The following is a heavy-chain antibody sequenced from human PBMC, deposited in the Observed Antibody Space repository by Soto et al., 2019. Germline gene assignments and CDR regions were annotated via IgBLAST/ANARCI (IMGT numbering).Heavy chain of an antibody. Sequence: SETLSLTCNVSGGSISKFYWAWIRKTAGNGLEWMGRVYATGTTDYNPSLRSRVAMSVDISKKTFSLRLRSVTGADSGVYYCVRDGSKSLRDWFDSWGQGILVTVSS. CDR3: VRDGSKSLRDWFDS. CDR1: GGSISKFY. J-gene: IGHJ5*01. CDR2: VYATGTT. V-gene: IGHV4-4*07.